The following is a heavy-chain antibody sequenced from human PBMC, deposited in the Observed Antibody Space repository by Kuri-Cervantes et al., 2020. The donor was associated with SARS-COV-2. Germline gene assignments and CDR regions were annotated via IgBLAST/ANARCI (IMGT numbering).Heavy chain of an antibody. CDR2: MNPNSGNT. Sequence: ASVKVSCKASGYTFTSYDINWVRQATGQGLEWMGWMNPNSGNTGYAQKFQGRVTITRNTSISTAYMELSSLRSEDTAVCYCASRRGFLAYNDAFDIWGQGTMVTVSS. J-gene: IGHJ3*02. V-gene: IGHV1-8*03. D-gene: IGHD3-3*01. CDR1: GYTFTSYD. CDR3: ASRRGFLAYNDAFDI.